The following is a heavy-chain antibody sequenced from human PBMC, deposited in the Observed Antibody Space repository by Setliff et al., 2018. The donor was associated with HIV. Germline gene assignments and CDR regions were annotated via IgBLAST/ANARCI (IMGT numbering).Heavy chain of an antibody. D-gene: IGHD3-22*01. CDR1: GFTFSTYW. V-gene: IGHV3-7*01. J-gene: IGHJ6*03. Sequence: GGSLRLSCVASGFTFSTYWMSWVRQAPGKGLEFVANINQDGSVTNYADSVKGRFTISRDNSKNTLYLQMNSLRAEDTAVYYCARDKDYYDSSGYYYIYYNMDVWGKGTTVTVSS. CDR2: INQDGSVT. CDR3: ARDKDYYDSSGYYYIYYNMDV.